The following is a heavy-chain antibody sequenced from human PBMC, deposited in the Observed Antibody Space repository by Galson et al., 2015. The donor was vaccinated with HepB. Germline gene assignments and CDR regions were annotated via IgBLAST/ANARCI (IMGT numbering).Heavy chain of an antibody. Sequence: SLRLSCAASGLTFSTYGMHWVRQAPGKGLEWVAVIWDDGSNKYYADSVKGRFTIARDNSKNTLYLQMNSLRAEDTAVYYCARDASYGYDAFDMWGQGTMVPVSS. CDR3: ARDASYGYDAFDM. CDR2: IWDDGSNK. J-gene: IGHJ3*02. D-gene: IGHD5-24*01. V-gene: IGHV3-33*01. CDR1: GLTFSTYG.